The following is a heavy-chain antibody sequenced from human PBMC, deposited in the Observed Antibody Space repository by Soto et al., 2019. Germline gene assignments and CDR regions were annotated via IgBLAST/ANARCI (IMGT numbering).Heavy chain of an antibody. V-gene: IGHV4-4*02. D-gene: IGHD6-19*01. CDR2: AYHNGLT. CDR3: ARDAAVPGESDRFDY. Sequence: ETLSLTCAVSGDSVTSNVWWSWIRQPPGRELEWIGEAYHNGLTDYNPSLKSRVTMSVDTSKNEFSLKLTSLTAADTAIYYCARDAAVPGESDRFDYWGQGILVTVS. CDR1: GDSVTSNVW. J-gene: IGHJ4*02.